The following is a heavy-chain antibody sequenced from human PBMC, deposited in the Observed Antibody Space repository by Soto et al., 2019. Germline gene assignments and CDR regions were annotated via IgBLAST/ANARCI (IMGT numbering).Heavy chain of an antibody. CDR1: GGSFSGYY. Sequence: SETLCLTCAVYGGSFSGYYWSWIRQPPGKGLEWIGEINHSGSTNYNPSLKSRVTISVDTSKNQFSLKLSSVTAADTAVYYCSRRPDDCSGCRSCFDPWGQGTLVTVSS. CDR2: INHSGST. CDR3: SRRPDDCSGCRSCFDP. J-gene: IGHJ5*02. V-gene: IGHV4-34*01. D-gene: IGHD2-15*01.